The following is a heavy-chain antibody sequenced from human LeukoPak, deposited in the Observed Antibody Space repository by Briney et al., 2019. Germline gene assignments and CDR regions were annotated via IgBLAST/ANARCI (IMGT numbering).Heavy chain of an antibody. CDR3: VRDSGYSSGWPPFDP. V-gene: IGHV3-30*04. J-gene: IGHJ5*02. D-gene: IGHD6-19*01. CDR1: GFTFSSYA. CDR2: ISYDGSNK. Sequence: PGGSLRLSCATSGFTFSSYAMHWVRQAPGKGLEWVAMISYDGSNKYYADSVKGRFTISRDNSKKTLYLQMNSLRAEDTAVYYCVRDSGYSSGWPPFDPWGQGTLVTVSS.